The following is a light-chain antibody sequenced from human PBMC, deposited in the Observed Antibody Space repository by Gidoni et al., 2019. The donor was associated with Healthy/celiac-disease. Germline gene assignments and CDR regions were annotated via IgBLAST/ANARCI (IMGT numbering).Light chain of an antibody. V-gene: IGKV1-33*01. CDR1: QDISNY. Sequence: DIQMTQSPSSLSASVGDRVTITCQASQDISNYLNWYQQKTGKAPKLLIYDASNLEKGVPSRFSGSGSGTDFTFTISSLQPEDIATYYCQQYDNLPWTFGQGTKEEIK. CDR3: QQYDNLPWT. CDR2: DAS. J-gene: IGKJ1*01.